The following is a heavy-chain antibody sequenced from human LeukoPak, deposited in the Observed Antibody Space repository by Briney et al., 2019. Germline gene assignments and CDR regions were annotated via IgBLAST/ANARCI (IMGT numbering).Heavy chain of an antibody. CDR3: ARGNSDYDNDY. Sequence: KPSETLSLYCAASGFTFSSYTMSWVRQAPRKGLDSVSSISSSSTYIYYADSVKGRFTISRDNAKNSLYLQMNSLRAEDTAVYYCARGNSDYDNDYWGQGTLVTVSS. CDR2: ISSSSTYI. CDR1: GFTFSSYT. J-gene: IGHJ4*02. V-gene: IGHV3-21*01. D-gene: IGHD5-12*01.